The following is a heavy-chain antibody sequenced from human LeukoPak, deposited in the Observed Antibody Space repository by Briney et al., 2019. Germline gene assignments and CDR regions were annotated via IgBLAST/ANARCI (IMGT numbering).Heavy chain of an antibody. D-gene: IGHD5-12*01. CDR2: ISTSSSYI. Sequence: PWGALRLSCAASGFTFSSYEMNWVRQAPGKGLEWVSSISTSSSYIYYADSVKGRFTISRDNSKNTLYLQMNSLRAEDTAVYYCARGPSGYHNTGGQGTLVTVSS. V-gene: IGHV3-21*01. CDR3: ARGPSGYHNT. J-gene: IGHJ4*02. CDR1: GFTFSSYE.